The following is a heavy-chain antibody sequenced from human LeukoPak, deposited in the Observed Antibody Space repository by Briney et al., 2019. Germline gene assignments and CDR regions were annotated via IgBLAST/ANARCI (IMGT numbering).Heavy chain of an antibody. Sequence: ASVTVSCKASGYTFTSYAMNWVRQAPGQGLEWMGWINTNTGNPTYAQGFTGRFVFSLDTSVSTAYLQISSLKAEDTAVYYCARDLRITIFGVAMGYWGQGTLVTVSS. J-gene: IGHJ4*02. D-gene: IGHD3-3*01. CDR1: GYTFTSYA. CDR2: INTNTGNP. CDR3: ARDLRITIFGVAMGY. V-gene: IGHV7-4-1*02.